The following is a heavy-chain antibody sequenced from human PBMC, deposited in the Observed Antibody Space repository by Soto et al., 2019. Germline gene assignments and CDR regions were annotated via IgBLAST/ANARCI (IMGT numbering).Heavy chain of an antibody. Sequence: PGGSPRLSCAASGFIFSNYEMHWVRQAPGKGLEWVSSISGDGDTIYNADSVRGRFTVSRDNAKKSLYLQMNSLRAEDTALYYGARDLGSGNFDYWGQGTLVTVSS. V-gene: IGHV3-48*03. CDR1: GFIFSNYE. CDR3: ARDLGSGNFDY. D-gene: IGHD1-26*01. CDR2: ISGDGDTI. J-gene: IGHJ4*02.